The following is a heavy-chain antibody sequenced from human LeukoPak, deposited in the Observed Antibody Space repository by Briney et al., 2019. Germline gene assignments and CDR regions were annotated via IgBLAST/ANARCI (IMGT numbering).Heavy chain of an antibody. CDR2: IKQDGSEK. CDR3: ARDHPAGYCSSTSCAYFDY. Sequence: PGGSLRLSCAASGFTFSSYWMSWVRQAPGKGLEWVANIKQDGSEKYYVDSVKGRFTISRDNAKNSLYLQMNSLRAEDTAVYYCARDHPAGYCSSTSCAYFDYWGQGTLVTVSS. D-gene: IGHD2-2*01. V-gene: IGHV3-7*01. CDR1: GFTFSSYW. J-gene: IGHJ4*02.